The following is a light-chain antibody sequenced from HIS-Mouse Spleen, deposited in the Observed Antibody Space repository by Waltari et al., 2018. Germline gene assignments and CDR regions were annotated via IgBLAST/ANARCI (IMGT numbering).Light chain of an antibody. V-gene: IGLV2-14*03. CDR1: SSDAGVYNY. Sequence: QSALTQPASVSGSPGQSITISCTGTSSDAGVYNYVSWYQQHPGKAPKLMIYDVSNRPSEVSNRFSGSNSGNTASLTISWLQAEDEADYYCSSYTGSSTYVFGTGTKVTVL. CDR3: SSYTGSSTYV. J-gene: IGLJ1*01. CDR2: DVS.